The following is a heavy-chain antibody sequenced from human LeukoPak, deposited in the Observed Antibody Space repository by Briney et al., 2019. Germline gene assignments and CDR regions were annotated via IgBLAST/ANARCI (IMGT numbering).Heavy chain of an antibody. Sequence: GGSLRLSCAAPGFTFSGSAMHWVRQASGKGLEWVGRIRSKANNYATAYAASVKGRFTISRDDSKNTAYLQMNSLKTGDTAVYFCSSGLSVLRSNNTPVDYWGQGTLVTVSS. V-gene: IGHV3-73*01. D-gene: IGHD4-17*01. CDR3: SSGLSVLRSNNTPVDY. CDR2: IRSKANNYAT. J-gene: IGHJ4*02. CDR1: GFTFSGSA.